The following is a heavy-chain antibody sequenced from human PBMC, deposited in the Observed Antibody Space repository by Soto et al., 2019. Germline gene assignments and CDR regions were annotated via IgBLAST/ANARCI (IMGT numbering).Heavy chain of an antibody. D-gene: IGHD6-13*01. CDR2: INPSGGST. Sequence: GASVKVSCKASGYTFTSYYMHWVRQAPGQGLEWMGIINPSGGSTSYAQKFQGRVTMTRDTSTSTAYMELSSLRSEDTAVYYCAAKSSAAQDYYYMDVWGKGTTVTVSS. V-gene: IGHV1-46*01. CDR3: AAKSSAAQDYYYMDV. CDR1: GYTFTSYY. J-gene: IGHJ6*03.